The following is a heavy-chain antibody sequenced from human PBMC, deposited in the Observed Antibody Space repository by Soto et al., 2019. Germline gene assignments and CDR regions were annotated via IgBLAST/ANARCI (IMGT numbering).Heavy chain of an antibody. CDR1: GGSLSSSSYY. CDR3: ARHKAMVSIEPTDLNYYYYYGMDV. V-gene: IGHV4-39*01. Sequence: ASGTLSLTFTVSGGSLSSSSYYWGWVRQPPGKGLEGVWGIYYSGSTYYNPSLKSRVTISVDTSKNQFSLKLSSVTAADTAVYYCARHKAMVSIEPTDLNYYYYYGMDVWGQGTTVTVSS. D-gene: IGHD5-18*01. J-gene: IGHJ6*02. CDR2: IYYSGST.